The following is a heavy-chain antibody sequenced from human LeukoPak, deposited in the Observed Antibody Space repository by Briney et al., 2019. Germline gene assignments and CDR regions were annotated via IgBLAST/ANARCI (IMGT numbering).Heavy chain of an antibody. D-gene: IGHD2-2*01. J-gene: IGHJ3*02. CDR1: GGSISGYH. CDR2: IYYSGSS. CDR3: ARGGPYCSSTSCYVYAFDI. Sequence: SETLSLACNVSGGSISGYHWSWIRQPPGKGLEWLGYIYYSGSSNYNPSLKSRVTMSVDTSKNQFSLKLSSVTAADTAVYYCARGGPYCSSTSCYVYAFDIWGQGTMVTVSS. V-gene: IGHV4-59*01.